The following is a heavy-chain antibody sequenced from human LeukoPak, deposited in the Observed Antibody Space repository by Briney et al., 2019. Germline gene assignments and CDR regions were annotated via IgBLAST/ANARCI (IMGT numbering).Heavy chain of an antibody. CDR3: ARDPDRSGWSTFEY. J-gene: IGHJ4*02. CDR1: GFTLRSYW. V-gene: IGHV3-74*01. CDR2: ISSDGITT. D-gene: IGHD6-19*01. Sequence: GGSLRPSCAASGFTLRSYWMHWVRQAPGKGLVWVSRISSDGITTTYADSVKGRFTISRDNAKNTLYLQMNSLRAEDTALYFCARDPDRSGWSTFEYWGQGTLVTVSS.